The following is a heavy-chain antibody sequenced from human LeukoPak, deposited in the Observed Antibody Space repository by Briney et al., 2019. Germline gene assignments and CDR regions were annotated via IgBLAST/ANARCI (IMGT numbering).Heavy chain of an antibody. D-gene: IGHD5-18*01. CDR3: ARDVRGGYHDH. J-gene: IGHJ5*02. V-gene: IGHV3-74*01. CDR1: GFTFSGYW. CDR2: IKSDGSYT. Sequence: GGSLRLSCAASGFTFSGYWMHWVRQAQGKGLVWVSRIKSDGSYTAYADSVKGRFTISRDNAKNTLYLQMNSLRAEDTAVYYCARDVRGGYHDHWGQGTLVTVSS.